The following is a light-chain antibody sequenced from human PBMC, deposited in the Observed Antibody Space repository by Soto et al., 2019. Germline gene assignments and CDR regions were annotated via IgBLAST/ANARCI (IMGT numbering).Light chain of an antibody. CDR2: GAS. J-gene: IGKJ4*01. V-gene: IGKV3-20*01. Sequence: EIVLTQSPGTLSLSPGERATLSCRASQSVSSSFLAWYQQKPGQAPRLLIYGASSRATGIPDRFSGSGSGTDFTLTISNLEPEDVAVYYGQQYGSSPLTFGGGTKVEMK. CDR1: QSVSSSF. CDR3: QQYGSSPLT.